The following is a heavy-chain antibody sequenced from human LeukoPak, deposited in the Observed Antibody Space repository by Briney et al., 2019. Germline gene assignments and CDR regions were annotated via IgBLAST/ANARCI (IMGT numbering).Heavy chain of an antibody. CDR1: GGSFSDYY. CDR3: ARVYCSSTSCSSPNDY. Sequence: SETLSLTCVVYGGSFSDYYWSWIRQPPGKGLEWIGEINHSGSTKYNPSLKSRVTISIHTSKNEFSLKLSSVTAADTAVYYCARVYCSSTSCSSPNDYWGQGTLVTVSS. J-gene: IGHJ4*02. D-gene: IGHD2-2*01. V-gene: IGHV4-34*01. CDR2: INHSGST.